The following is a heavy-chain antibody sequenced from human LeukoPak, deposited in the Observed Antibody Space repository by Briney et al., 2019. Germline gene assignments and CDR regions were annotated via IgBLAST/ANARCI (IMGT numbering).Heavy chain of an antibody. D-gene: IGHD1-26*01. J-gene: IGHJ5*02. V-gene: IGHV1-8*01. CDR1: GYTFTSYD. CDR3: ARGQTPRQARYRFDP. Sequence: GASVKVSCKASGYTFTSYDINWVRQATGQGLEWMGWMNPNSGNTGYAQKFQGRVTMTRNTSISTAYMELSSLRSEDTAVYYCARGQTPRQARYRFDPWGQGTLVTVSS. CDR2: MNPNSGNT.